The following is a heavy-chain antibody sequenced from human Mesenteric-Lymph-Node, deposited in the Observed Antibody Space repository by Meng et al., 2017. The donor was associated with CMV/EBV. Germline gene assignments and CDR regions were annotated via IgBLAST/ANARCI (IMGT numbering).Heavy chain of an antibody. CDR1: GFTFSSYG. J-gene: IGHJ4*02. D-gene: IGHD3-16*01. V-gene: IGHV3-30*02. CDR2: IRYDGNKE. CDR3: ANLGGEGALDY. Sequence: GESLKISCAAFGFTFSSYGIHWVRQAPGKGLEWVTFIRYDGNKEHYADSVKGRFTISRDNSENTVYLQMNSLRAEDTAVYYCANLGGEGALDYWGQGTLVTVSS.